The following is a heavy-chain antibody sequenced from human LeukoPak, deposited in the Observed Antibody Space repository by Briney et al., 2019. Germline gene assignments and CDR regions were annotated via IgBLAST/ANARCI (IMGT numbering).Heavy chain of an antibody. V-gene: IGHV1-69*04. CDR3: ARDLGYCSGGSCYGGL. D-gene: IGHD2-15*01. CDR1: GGTFSSYA. J-gene: IGHJ4*02. CDR2: IIPILGIA. Sequence: SVKVSCKASGGTFSSYAISWVRQAPGQGLEWMGRIIPILGIANYAQKFQGRVTITADKSTSTAYMELSSLRSEDTAVYYCARDLGYCSGGSCYGGLWGQGTLVTVSS.